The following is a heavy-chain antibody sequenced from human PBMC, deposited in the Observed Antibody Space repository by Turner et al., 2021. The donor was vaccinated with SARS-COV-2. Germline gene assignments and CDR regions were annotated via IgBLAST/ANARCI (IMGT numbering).Heavy chain of an antibody. Sequence: QLQLPEWGLGMVTPSATVSLTCSVCDSSISSSTYFWGRNRNPPGKGREWIGSIYDNGNTNSNQSLKSRVSMSVDTSNNQYTLKLTSLTAAETALYYCATCDFWSGDAFDYWGQGTLVPVSS. CDR2: IYDNGNT. D-gene: IGHD3-3*01. CDR3: ATCDFWSGDAFDY. CDR1: DSSISSSTYF. V-gene: IGHV4-39*01. J-gene: IGHJ4*02.